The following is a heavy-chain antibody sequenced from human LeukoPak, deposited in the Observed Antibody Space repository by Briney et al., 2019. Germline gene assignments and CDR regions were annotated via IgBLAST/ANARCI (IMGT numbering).Heavy chain of an antibody. D-gene: IGHD3-10*01. Sequence: GASVKVSCKASGYTFTGYQMHWVRQAPGQGLEWTGWINPNSGATNYAQEFQGRVTMTRDTSIGTAYMELSRLRSDDTAVYYCARDYYGSGSYSTDYWGQGTLVTVSS. J-gene: IGHJ4*02. CDR3: ARDYYGSGSYSTDY. V-gene: IGHV1-2*02. CDR1: GYTFTGYQ. CDR2: INPNSGAT.